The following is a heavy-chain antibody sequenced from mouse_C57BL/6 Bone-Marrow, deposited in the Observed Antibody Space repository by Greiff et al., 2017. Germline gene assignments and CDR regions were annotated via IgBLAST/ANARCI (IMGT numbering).Heavy chain of an antibody. J-gene: IGHJ3*01. CDR1: GFTFSSYT. Sequence: EVKLEESGGGLVKPGGSLKLSCAASGFTFSSYTMSWVRQTPEKRLEWVATISGGGGNTYYPDSVKGRFTISRDKAKNTLYLQMSSLRSEDTALYYCWSYYDYDGAYWGQGTLVTVSA. CDR2: ISGGGGNT. D-gene: IGHD2-4*01. V-gene: IGHV5-9*01. CDR3: WSYYDYDGAY.